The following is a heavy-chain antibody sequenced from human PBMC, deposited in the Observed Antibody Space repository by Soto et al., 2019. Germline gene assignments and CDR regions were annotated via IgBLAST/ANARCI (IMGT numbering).Heavy chain of an antibody. CDR3: ARDGGSNYDLWSGYLDAFDI. V-gene: IGHV4-30-4*08. CDR1: DGTSGSVGCC. J-gene: IGHJ3*02. Sequence: VADGTSGSVGCCRSWIRQPPGKGLEWIGYIYYSGSTYHNPSLKGRVTISVDTSKNQFSLKLSSVTAADTAVYYCARDGGSNYDLWSGYLDAFDIRGQGTMVTVS. CDR2: IYYSGST. D-gene: IGHD3-3*01.